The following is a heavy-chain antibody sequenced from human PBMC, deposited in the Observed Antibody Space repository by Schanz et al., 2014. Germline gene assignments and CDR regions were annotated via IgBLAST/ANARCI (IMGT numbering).Heavy chain of an antibody. CDR1: GFAFSSYS. J-gene: IGHJ4*02. V-gene: IGHV3-48*04. Sequence: QLVGSGGGLIQPGGSLRLSCTASGFAFSSYSMNWVRQAPGKGLEWVSYISGTTTYTNYADSVKGRFTISRDNAKNSLYLHMNTLGAEDTAVYYCAKDSTHIDIVLVPTAIDYWGQGTLXTVSS. D-gene: IGHD2-2*01. CDR3: AKDSTHIDIVLVPTAIDY. CDR2: ISGTTTYT.